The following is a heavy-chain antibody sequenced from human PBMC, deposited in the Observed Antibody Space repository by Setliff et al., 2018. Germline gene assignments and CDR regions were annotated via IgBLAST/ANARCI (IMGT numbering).Heavy chain of an antibody. D-gene: IGHD3-10*01. V-gene: IGHV1-69*10. CDR1: GGTFSSYA. CDR2: IIPILGIA. Sequence: SVKVSCKASGGTFSSYAISWVRQAPGQGLEWMGGIIPILGIANYAQKFQGRVTITADESTSTAYMELSSLRSEDTAVYYCAREYYGSGNWFDPWGQGTLVTVSS. CDR3: AREYYGSGNWFDP. J-gene: IGHJ5*02.